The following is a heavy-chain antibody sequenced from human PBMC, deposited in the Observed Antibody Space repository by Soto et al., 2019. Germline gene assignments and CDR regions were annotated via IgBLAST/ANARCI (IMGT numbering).Heavy chain of an antibody. CDR1: GFTFSSYA. CDR3: AKGRGTELWGSDSVDAFDI. CDR2: ISGSGGST. Sequence: PGGSLRLSCAASGFTFSSYAMSWVRQAPGKGLEWVSAISGSGGSTYYADSVKGRFTISRDNSKNTLYLQMNSLRAEDTAVYYCAKGRGTELWGSDSVDAFDIWGQGTMVTVSS. V-gene: IGHV3-23*01. D-gene: IGHD3-16*01. J-gene: IGHJ3*02.